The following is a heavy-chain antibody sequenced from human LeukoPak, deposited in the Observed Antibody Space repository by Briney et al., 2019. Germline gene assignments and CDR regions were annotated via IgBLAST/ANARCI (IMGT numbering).Heavy chain of an antibody. CDR3: AKTLVGATYSPLDY. CDR2: IYYSGST. CDR1: GGSISSGDYY. Sequence: PSETLSLTCTVSGGSISSGDYYWSWIRQPPGKGLEWIGYIYYSGSTYYNPSLKSRVTISVDTSKNQFSLKLSSVTAADTAVYYCAKTLVGATYSPLDYWGQGTLVTVSS. V-gene: IGHV4-30-4*08. D-gene: IGHD1-26*01. J-gene: IGHJ4*02.